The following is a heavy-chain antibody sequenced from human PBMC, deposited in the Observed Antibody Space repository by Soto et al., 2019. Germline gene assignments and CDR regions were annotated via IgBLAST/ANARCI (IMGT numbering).Heavy chain of an antibody. CDR2: ITTSGGT. CDR3: AKRDLVDASPRNFDY. V-gene: IGHV3-23*01. J-gene: IGHJ4*02. Sequence: EVQLLESGGDLVQPGGSLRLSCKATGVTFATHALSWVRQAPGKGLEWVSAITTSGGTYYAASVKGRFTISRDNSKDTLYLQLNSLRAEDTAVYYCAKRDLVDASPRNFDYWGQGTLVTVSS. D-gene: IGHD3-10*01. CDR1: GVTFATHA.